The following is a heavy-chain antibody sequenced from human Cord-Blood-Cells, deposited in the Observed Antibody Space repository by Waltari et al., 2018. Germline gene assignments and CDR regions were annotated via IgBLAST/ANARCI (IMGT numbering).Heavy chain of an antibody. Sequence: QLQLQESGPGLVKPSETLSLTCTVSGGSISSSSYYWGWIRQPPGKGLEWIGSIYYSGSTYYNPSLKSRVTISVDTSKNQFSLKLSSVTAADTAVYYCARRGGYYGSGSYYDYWGQGTLVTVSS. CDR2: IYYSGST. CDR1: GGSISSSSYY. D-gene: IGHD3-10*01. CDR3: ARRGGYYGSGSYYDY. J-gene: IGHJ4*02. V-gene: IGHV4-39*01.